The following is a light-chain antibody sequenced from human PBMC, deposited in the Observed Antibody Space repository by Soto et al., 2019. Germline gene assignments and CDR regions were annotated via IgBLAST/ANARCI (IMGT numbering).Light chain of an antibody. CDR2: GAS. V-gene: IGKV3-20*01. J-gene: IGKJ2*01. CDR3: QQYGSSPMYT. Sequence: EIVLTQSPGTLSLSPGERATLSCRASQSVSSSYLAWYQQKPGQAPRLLIYGASSMATGSPDRFSGSGSGTDFTLTISRLEPEDFAVYYCQQYGSSPMYTFGQGTKLEIK. CDR1: QSVSSSY.